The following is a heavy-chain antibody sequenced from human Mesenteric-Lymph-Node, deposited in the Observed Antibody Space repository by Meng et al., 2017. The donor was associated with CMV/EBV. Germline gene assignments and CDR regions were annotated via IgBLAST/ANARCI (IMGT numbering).Heavy chain of an antibody. CDR3: AQIGRPAS. Sequence: GGSLRLSCAAPGFTFSDYYMSWIRQAPGKGLELVSYISSSGAYIYYAESVEGRFTMSRDNAKNSLDLQMNSLRAEDTAVYYCAQIGRPASWGQGTLVTVSS. V-gene: IGHV3-11*04. CDR1: GFTFSDYY. D-gene: IGHD1-26*01. CDR2: ISSSGAYI. J-gene: IGHJ5*02.